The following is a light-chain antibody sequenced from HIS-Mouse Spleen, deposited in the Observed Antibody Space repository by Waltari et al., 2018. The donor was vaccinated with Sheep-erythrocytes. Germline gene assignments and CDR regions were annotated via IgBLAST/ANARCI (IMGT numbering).Light chain of an antibody. Sequence: SYELTQPPSVSVSPGQTARITCPGDALPKQYAYWYQQKPGQAPVLGIYKDSERHSGIPERFSGSSSGTTVTLTISGVQAEDEADYYCQSADSSGTYVFGTGTKVTVL. CDR3: QSADSSGTYV. CDR2: KDS. J-gene: IGLJ1*01. V-gene: IGLV3-25*03. CDR1: ALPKQY.